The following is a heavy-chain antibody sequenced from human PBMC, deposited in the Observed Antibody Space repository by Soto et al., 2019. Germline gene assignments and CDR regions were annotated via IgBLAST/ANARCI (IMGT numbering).Heavy chain of an antibody. Sequence: QVQLVQSGAEVKKPGASVKVSCKASGYTFTSYAMHWVRQAPGQRLEWMGWINAGNGNTNYSQKFQGRVTITRDTSASTAYMELSSLRSEDTAVYYCARDGVVAVAGGGDYWGQGTLVTVSS. CDR1: GYTFTSYA. V-gene: IGHV1-3*01. CDR3: ARDGVVAVAGGGDY. J-gene: IGHJ4*02. CDR2: INAGNGNT. D-gene: IGHD6-19*01.